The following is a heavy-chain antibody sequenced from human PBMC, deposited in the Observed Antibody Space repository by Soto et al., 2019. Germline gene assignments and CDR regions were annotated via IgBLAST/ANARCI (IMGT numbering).Heavy chain of an antibody. V-gene: IGHV3-43*01. J-gene: IGHJ4*02. D-gene: IGHD3-22*01. CDR3: AKGRDYYDSSGYYPDY. CDR2: ISWDVGST. CDR1: GFTFDDYT. Sequence: PGGSLRLSCAASGFTFDDYTMHWVRQAPGKGLEWVSLISWDVGSTYYADSVKGRFTISRDNSKNSLYLQMNSLRTEDTALYYCAKGRDYYDSSGYYPDYWGQGTLVTVSS.